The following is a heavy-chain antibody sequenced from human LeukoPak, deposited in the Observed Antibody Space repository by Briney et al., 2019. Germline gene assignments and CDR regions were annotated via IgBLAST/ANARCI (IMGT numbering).Heavy chain of an antibody. CDR1: GFTFRDYF. J-gene: IGHJ3*01. CDR3: ARATYDSSAVDAFDV. V-gene: IGHV3-11*01. D-gene: IGHD3-22*01. CDR2: TNTAGNTI. Sequence: GGSLRLSCAASGFTFRDYFMSWIRQAPGKGLEWVAYTNTAGNTIYYADSMKGRFTISRDNAKNSLYLQMNTLRAEDTAVYYCARATYDSSAVDAFDVWGQGTMVTVSP.